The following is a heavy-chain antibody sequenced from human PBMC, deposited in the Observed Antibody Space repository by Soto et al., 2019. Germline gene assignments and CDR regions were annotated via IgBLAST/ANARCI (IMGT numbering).Heavy chain of an antibody. D-gene: IGHD3-16*01. Sequence: LGLSCAFSGFTSDGTAMHGVGKAPEKGLEWVSGINWKSDIGYADSVKGRFTISRDNAENSLYLQMNSLRAEDTALYYCAISQDRGGRTTFIYWGQGTMVTVSS. CDR1: GFTSDGTA. J-gene: IGHJ4*02. CDR3: AISQDRGGRTTFIY. CDR2: INWKSDI. V-gene: IGHV3-9*02.